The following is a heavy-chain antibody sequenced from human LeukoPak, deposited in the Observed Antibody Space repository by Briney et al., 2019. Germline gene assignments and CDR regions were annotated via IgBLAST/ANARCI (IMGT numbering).Heavy chain of an antibody. V-gene: IGHV4-31*03. Sequence: SQTLSLTCTVSGGSISSGGYYWSWIRQHPGKGLEWIGYIYFSGSTYYNPSLKSRVTISVDTSKNQFSLKLSSVTAADTAVYYRARRSINLGVDYRGQGTLVTVSS. CDR3: ARRSINLGVDY. CDR2: IYFSGST. CDR1: GGSISSGGYY. J-gene: IGHJ4*02. D-gene: IGHD1-26*01.